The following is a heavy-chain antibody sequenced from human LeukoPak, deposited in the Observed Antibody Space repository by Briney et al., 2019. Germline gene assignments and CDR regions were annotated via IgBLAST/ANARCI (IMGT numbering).Heavy chain of an antibody. V-gene: IGHV1-18*01. D-gene: IGHD3-10*01. CDR2: ISAYNGNT. Sequence: ASVKVSCKASGYIFSNYGINWVRQAPGQGLEWMGWISAYNGNTEYAQKVQVRATMTTDTSTSTAYMELRSLRSDDTAVYYCARGPFSLGVGVRSAEFFQHWGQGTLVTVSS. CDR3: ARGPFSLGVGVRSAEFFQH. CDR1: GYIFSNYG. J-gene: IGHJ1*01.